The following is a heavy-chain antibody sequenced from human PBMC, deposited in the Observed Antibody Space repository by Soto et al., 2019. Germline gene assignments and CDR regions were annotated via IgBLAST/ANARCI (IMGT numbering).Heavy chain of an antibody. Sequence: GGSLRLSCAASGFTFSSYAMHWVRQAPGKGLEWVAVISYDGSNKYYADSVKGRFTISRDNSKNTLYLQMNSLRAEDTAVYYCASDYYYYDSSGYRAVLRGYYGMDVWGQGTTVTVSS. CDR3: ASDYYYYDSSGYRAVLRGYYGMDV. CDR1: GFTFSSYA. D-gene: IGHD3-22*01. V-gene: IGHV3-30-3*01. CDR2: ISYDGSNK. J-gene: IGHJ6*02.